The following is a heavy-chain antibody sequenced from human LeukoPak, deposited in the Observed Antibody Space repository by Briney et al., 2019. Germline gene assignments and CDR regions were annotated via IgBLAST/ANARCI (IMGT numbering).Heavy chain of an antibody. V-gene: IGHV1-8*03. CDR3: ARGSVWLVYFYYMDV. D-gene: IGHD3-22*01. CDR2: MNPNSGNT. CDR1: GYTFTRYD. Sequence: ASVKVSCKASGYTFTRYDINWVRQATGQGLEWMGWMNPNSGNTGYAQKFQGRVTITRNTSISTAYMELSSLRSEDTAVYYCARGSVWLVYFYYMDVWGKGTTGTVSS. J-gene: IGHJ6*03.